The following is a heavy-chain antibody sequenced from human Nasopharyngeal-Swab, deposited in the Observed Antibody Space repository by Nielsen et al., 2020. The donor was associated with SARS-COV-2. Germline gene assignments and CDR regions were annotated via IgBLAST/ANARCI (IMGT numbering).Heavy chain of an antibody. Sequence: SETLSLICTVSGGSISSYYWSWIRQPPGKGLEWIGEINHSGSTNYNPSLKSRVTISVDTSKNQFSLKLSSVTAADTAVYYCARRGQLWSPDGLGYWGQGTLVTVSS. CDR1: GGSISSYY. D-gene: IGHD5-18*01. CDR2: INHSGST. V-gene: IGHV4-34*01. J-gene: IGHJ4*02. CDR3: ARRGQLWSPDGLGY.